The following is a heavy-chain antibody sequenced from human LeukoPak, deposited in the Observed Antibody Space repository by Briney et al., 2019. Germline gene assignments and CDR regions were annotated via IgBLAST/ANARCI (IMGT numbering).Heavy chain of an antibody. J-gene: IGHJ4*02. V-gene: IGHV3-7*01. CDR2: IKQDGSEK. Sequence: PGGSLRLSCAASGFTFSSYWMSWVRQAPGKGPEWVANIKQDGSEKYYVDSVKGRFTISRDNAKNSLYLQMNSLRAEDTAVYYCARDRYDSSGYYGYWGQGTLVTVSS. D-gene: IGHD3-22*01. CDR3: ARDRYDSSGYYGY. CDR1: GFTFSSYW.